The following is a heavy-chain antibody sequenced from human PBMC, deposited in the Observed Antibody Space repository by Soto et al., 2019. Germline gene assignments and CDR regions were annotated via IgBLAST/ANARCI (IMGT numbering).Heavy chain of an antibody. CDR2: IYYSGST. V-gene: IGHV4-61*01. D-gene: IGHD6-13*01. Sequence: SETLSLTCTVSGGSVSSGSYYWSWIRQPPGKGLEWTGYIYYSGSTNYNPSLKSRVTISVDTSKNQFSLKLSSVTAADTAVYYCARQLGSSWYYYFDYWGQGTLVTVSS. CDR3: ARQLGSSWYYYFDY. CDR1: GGSVSSGSYY. J-gene: IGHJ4*02.